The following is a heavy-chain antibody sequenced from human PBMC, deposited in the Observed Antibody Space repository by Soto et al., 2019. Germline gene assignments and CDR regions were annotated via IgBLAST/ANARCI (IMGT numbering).Heavy chain of an antibody. D-gene: IGHD4-17*01. Sequence: LRLSCAASGFTFSSYWMHWVRQAPGKGLVWVSRINSDGSSTSYADSVKGRFTISRDNAKNTLYLQMNSLRAEDTAVYYCARELPPGYGIPQFDYWGQGTLVTVS. CDR1: GFTFSSYW. J-gene: IGHJ4*02. CDR2: INSDGSST. V-gene: IGHV3-74*01. CDR3: ARELPPGYGIPQFDY.